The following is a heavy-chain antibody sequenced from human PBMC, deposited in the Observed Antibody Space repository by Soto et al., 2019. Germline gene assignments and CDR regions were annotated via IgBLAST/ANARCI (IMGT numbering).Heavy chain of an antibody. D-gene: IGHD3-22*01. J-gene: IGHJ6*02. V-gene: IGHV4-61*01. CDR2: IYYSGST. CDR1: GGFVSSGSYY. Sequence: SETLSLTCTVSGGFVSSGSYYWSWIRQPPGKGLEWIGYIYYSGSTNYNPSLKSRVTISVDTSKNQFSLKLSSVTAADTAVYYCARDGDWLGYYYYYGMDVWGQGTTVTSP. CDR3: ARDGDWLGYYYYYGMDV.